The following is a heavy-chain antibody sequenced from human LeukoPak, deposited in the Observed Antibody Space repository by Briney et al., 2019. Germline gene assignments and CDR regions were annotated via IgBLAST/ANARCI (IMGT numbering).Heavy chain of an antibody. J-gene: IGHJ6*03. Sequence: GGSLRLSCAASGFNFNSYTMFWVRQAPGKGLEWVSSISSSGSYVYYTDSVKGRFTISRDYAKNSLSLEMNSLRAEDTAVYYCARGVAVAVYYYYMDVWGKGTTVTVSS. CDR2: ISSSGSYV. CDR1: GFNFNSYT. D-gene: IGHD6-19*01. V-gene: IGHV3-21*01. CDR3: ARGVAVAVYYYYMDV.